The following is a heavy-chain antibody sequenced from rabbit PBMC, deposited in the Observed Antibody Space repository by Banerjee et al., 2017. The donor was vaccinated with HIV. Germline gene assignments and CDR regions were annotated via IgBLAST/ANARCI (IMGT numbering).Heavy chain of an antibody. J-gene: IGHJ4*01. V-gene: IGHV1S45*01. D-gene: IGHD4-2*01. CDR1: GFSFSRGYH. CDR2: IDSGSSGST. CDR3: ARTQYDRAAGTYVNFNL. Sequence: QEQLEESGGGLVKPGASLTLTCTASGFSFSRGYHMCWVRQAPGKGLEWIACIDSGSSGSTYYASWAKGRFTISKASSTTVTLQMTSLTAADTATYFCARTQYDRAAGTYVNFNLWGPGTLVTVS.